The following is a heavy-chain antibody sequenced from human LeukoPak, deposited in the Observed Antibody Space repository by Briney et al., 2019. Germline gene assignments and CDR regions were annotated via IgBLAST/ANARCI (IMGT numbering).Heavy chain of an antibody. Sequence: SETLSLTCTVSGGSISGYYWSWVRQSPEKGLESIGFIYSTGSTSYNPSLRSRVAISIDTSQNQFYLRLTSVTAADTAVYYCARARESSGYPNFDYWGQGTLVTVSS. CDR3: ARARESSGYPNFDY. V-gene: IGHV4-59*01. J-gene: IGHJ4*02. CDR2: IYSTGST. CDR1: GGSISGYY. D-gene: IGHD3-22*01.